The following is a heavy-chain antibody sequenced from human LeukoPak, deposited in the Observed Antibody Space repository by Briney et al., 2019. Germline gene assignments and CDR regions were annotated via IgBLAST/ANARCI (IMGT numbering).Heavy chain of an antibody. CDR3: ANLYYYGSGSYPTFDY. D-gene: IGHD3-10*01. V-gene: IGHV1-69*13. J-gene: IGHJ4*02. CDR2: IIPIFGTA. Sequence: SVKVSCKASGGTFSSYAISWVRLAPGQGLEWMGGIIPIFGTANYAQKFQGRVTITADESTSTAYMELSSLRSEDTAVYYCANLYYYGSGSYPTFDYWGQGTLVTVSS. CDR1: GGTFSSYA.